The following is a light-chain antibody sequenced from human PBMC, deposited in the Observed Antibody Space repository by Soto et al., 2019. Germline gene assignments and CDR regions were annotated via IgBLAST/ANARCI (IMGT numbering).Light chain of an antibody. CDR3: QHYGSSLWT. J-gene: IGKJ1*01. V-gene: IGKV3-20*01. CDR1: QSVSSSY. Sequence: EIVLTQSPGTLSLSPGERATLSCRASQSVSSSYLAWYQQKPGQAPRLLIYGASSRATGIPDRFSGSGSGTAFTLTISRLEPEDFAVYYWQHYGSSLWTFGQGTKVEIK. CDR2: GAS.